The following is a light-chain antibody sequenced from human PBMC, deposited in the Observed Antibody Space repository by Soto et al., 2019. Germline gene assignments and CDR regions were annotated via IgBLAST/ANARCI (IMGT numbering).Light chain of an antibody. CDR1: QSVSNDF. Sequence: EIVLTQSPGILSLSPGERATLSCRASQSVSNDFLAWYQQKPGQAPRLLIYGASTRATDVPDRFSGSGSGADFTLSISRLEPEDFAVYYCQQSGSSPPRTFGQGTKVDIK. CDR3: QQSGSSPPRT. J-gene: IGKJ1*01. V-gene: IGKV3-20*01. CDR2: GAS.